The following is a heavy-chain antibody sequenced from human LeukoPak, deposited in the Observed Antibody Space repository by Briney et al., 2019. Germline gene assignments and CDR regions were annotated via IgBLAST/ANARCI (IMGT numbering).Heavy chain of an antibody. CDR2: ITNDGTTI. V-gene: IGHV3-48*01. CDR3: ARLLNYLDSSGNNHDAFDL. D-gene: IGHD3-22*01. Sequence: GGSLRLSCAASGTRFSSYVINWVRQAPGKGPEWLAYITNDGTTIYYADSVKGRFTISRDNAKKSLFLQMSSLRADDTAVYYCARLLNYLDSSGNNHDAFDLWGQGTMVTVSS. J-gene: IGHJ3*01. CDR1: GTRFSSYV.